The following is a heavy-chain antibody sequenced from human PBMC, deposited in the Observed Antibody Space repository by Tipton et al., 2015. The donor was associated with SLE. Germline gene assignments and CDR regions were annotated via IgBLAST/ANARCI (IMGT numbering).Heavy chain of an antibody. J-gene: IGHJ4*02. CDR2: ISGSGVDP. Sequence: SLRLSCAVSGFKFDNYGMSWVRQAPGKGLEWVSGISGSGVDPYYADAVKGRFTISRDNSKSTLYLQVNSLRAEDTAVYYCAKLTGDFGLTVDYWGQGTLVTVSS. V-gene: IGHV3-23*01. D-gene: IGHD4-17*01. CDR3: AKLTGDFGLTVDY. CDR1: GFKFDNYG.